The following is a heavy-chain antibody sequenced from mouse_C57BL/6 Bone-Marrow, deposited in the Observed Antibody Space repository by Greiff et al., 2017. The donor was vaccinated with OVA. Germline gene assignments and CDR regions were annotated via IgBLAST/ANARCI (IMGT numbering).Heavy chain of an antibody. V-gene: IGHV14-2*01. CDR1: GFNIKDYY. Sequence: VQLQQSGAELVKPGASVKLSCTASGFNIKDYYMHWVKQRTEKGLEWIGRIDPEDGETNSAPKFQGKATITADTSSNTAYLQLSSLTSEDTAVYYCARTYYYDSSYRYFDVWGTGTTVTVSS. D-gene: IGHD1-1*01. J-gene: IGHJ1*03. CDR3: ARTYYYDSSYRYFDV. CDR2: IDPEDGET.